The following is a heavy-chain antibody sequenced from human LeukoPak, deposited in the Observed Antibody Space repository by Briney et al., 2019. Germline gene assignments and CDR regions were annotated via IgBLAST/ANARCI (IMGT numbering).Heavy chain of an antibody. CDR3: ARDGYYYDSSGYDY. CDR1: GGSISSSYYY. CDR2: IYYSGST. J-gene: IGHJ4*02. Sequence: SETLSLTCTVSGGSISSSYYYWGWIRQPPGKRLEWIGIIYYSGSTYYNPSLKSRVTISVDTSKNQFSLKLSSVTAADTAVYYCARDGYYYDSSGYDYWGQGTLVTVSS. D-gene: IGHD3-22*01. V-gene: IGHV4-39*07.